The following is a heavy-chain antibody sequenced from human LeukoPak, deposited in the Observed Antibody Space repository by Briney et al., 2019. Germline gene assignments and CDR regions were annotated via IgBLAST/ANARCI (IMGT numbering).Heavy chain of an antibody. Sequence: ASVKVSCKASGYTFTGYYMHWVRQAPGQGLEWMGWISAYNGNTNYAQKLQGRVTMTTDTSTSTAYMELRSLRSDDTAVYYCARAFGYSSSSCADYWGQGTLVTVSS. CDR3: ARAFGYSSSSCADY. J-gene: IGHJ4*02. D-gene: IGHD6-13*01. CDR1: GYTFTGYY. CDR2: ISAYNGNT. V-gene: IGHV1-18*04.